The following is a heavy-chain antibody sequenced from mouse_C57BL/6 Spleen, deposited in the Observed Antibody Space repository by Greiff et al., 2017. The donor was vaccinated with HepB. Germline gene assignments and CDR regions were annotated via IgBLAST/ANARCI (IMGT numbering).Heavy chain of an antibody. V-gene: IGHV1-53*01. J-gene: IGHJ1*03. Sequence: VQLQQPGPELVKPGASVKLSCKASGYTFTSYWMHWVKQRPGQGLEWIGNINPSNGGTNYNEKFKSKATLTVDKSSSTAYMQLSSLTSEDSAVYYCASPHYYGSTDWYFDVWGTGTTVTVSS. CDR2: INPSNGGT. D-gene: IGHD1-1*01. CDR1: GYTFTSYW. CDR3: ASPHYYGSTDWYFDV.